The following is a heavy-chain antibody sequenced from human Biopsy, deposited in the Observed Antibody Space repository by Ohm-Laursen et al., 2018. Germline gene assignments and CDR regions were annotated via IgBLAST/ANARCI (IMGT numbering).Heavy chain of an antibody. CDR2: RFHSGSP. J-gene: IGHJ4*02. CDR1: GGSITADF. Sequence: SETLSLTCPVSGGSITADFWTWIRQTPGERLEWIGYRFHSGSPMYNPSLKSRVTISVDTSKSQFSLTLTSVTAADTAVYYCVRLNRRGNIIFFDYWGRGTLATVSS. CDR3: VRLNRRGNIIFFDY. D-gene: IGHD3/OR15-3a*01. V-gene: IGHV4-59*08.